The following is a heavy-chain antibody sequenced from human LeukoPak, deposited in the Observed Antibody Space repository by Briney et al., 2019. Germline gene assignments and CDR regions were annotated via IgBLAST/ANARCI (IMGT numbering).Heavy chain of an antibody. D-gene: IGHD2-8*01. CDR1: GFTFSSYG. Sequence: GGSLRLSCAASGFTFSSYGMHWVRQAPGKGLEWVAVIWYDGSNKYYADSVKGRFTISRDNSKNTLYLQMNSLRAEDTAVYYCARGATFRYYDAFDIWGQGTMVTVSS. CDR3: ARGATFRYYDAFDI. V-gene: IGHV3-33*01. CDR2: IWYDGSNK. J-gene: IGHJ3*02.